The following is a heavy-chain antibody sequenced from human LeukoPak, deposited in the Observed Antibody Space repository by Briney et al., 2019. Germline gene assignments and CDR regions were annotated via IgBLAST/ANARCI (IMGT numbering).Heavy chain of an antibody. CDR2: INPNSGGT. CDR1: GYTFTGYY. Sequence: ASVEVSCKASGYTFTGYYMHWVRQAPGQGLEWMGWINPNSGGTNYAQKFQGRVTMTRDTSISTAYMELSRLRSDDTAVYYCASEPKLRRPYYYYYMDVWGKGTTVTVSS. D-gene: IGHD5-24*01. V-gene: IGHV1-2*02. J-gene: IGHJ6*03. CDR3: ASEPKLRRPYYYYYMDV.